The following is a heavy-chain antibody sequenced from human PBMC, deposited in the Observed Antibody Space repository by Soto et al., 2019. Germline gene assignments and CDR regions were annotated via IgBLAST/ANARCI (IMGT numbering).Heavy chain of an antibody. V-gene: IGHV4-59*01. CDR1: GGSISNYY. CDR3: TREQTSTVGTQ. D-gene: IGHD4-17*01. J-gene: IGHJ4*02. Sequence: PSQNLSLTCTVSGGSISNYYWSWIRQPPGKGLEWIGLVSYSGSTNYNPSLKSRVTISVDTSKHQFSLKLTSVTAADTAVYYCTREQTSTVGTQGGPGTLVTVSS. CDR2: VSYSGST.